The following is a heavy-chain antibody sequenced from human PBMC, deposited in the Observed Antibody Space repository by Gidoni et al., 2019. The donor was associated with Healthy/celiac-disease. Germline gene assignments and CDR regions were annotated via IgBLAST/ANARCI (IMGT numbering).Heavy chain of an antibody. D-gene: IGHD3-22*01. CDR2: ISSSSSYT. V-gene: IGHV3-11*06. CDR3: ARDQGGGYDSSGYPGL. Sequence: QVQLVESGGGLVKPGGSLRISCAASGFTFSDSYMSWIRQAPGKGLEWVSYISSSSSYTNYADSVKGRFTISRDNAKNSLYLQMNSLRAEDTAVYYCARDQGGGYDSSGYPGLWGQGTLVTVSS. CDR1: GFTFSDSY. J-gene: IGHJ4*02.